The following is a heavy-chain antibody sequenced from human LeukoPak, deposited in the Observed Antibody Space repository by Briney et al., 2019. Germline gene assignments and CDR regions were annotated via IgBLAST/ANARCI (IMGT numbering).Heavy chain of an antibody. CDR2: IYYSGST. V-gene: IGHV4-30-4*01. CDR3: AREVTTTVNYYYYYYGMDV. D-gene: IGHD4-17*01. J-gene: IGHJ6*02. Sequence: SETLSLTCTVSGGSISSGDYYCNWIRQPPGKGLEWIGYIYYSGSTYYNPSLKSRVTISVDTSKNQFSLRLSSVTAADTAVYYCAREVTTTVNYYYYYYGMDVWGQGTTVTVSS. CDR1: GGSISSGDYY.